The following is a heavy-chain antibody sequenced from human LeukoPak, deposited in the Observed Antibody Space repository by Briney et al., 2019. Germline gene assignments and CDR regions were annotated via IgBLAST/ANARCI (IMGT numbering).Heavy chain of an antibody. D-gene: IGHD3-10*01. V-gene: IGHV1-8*01. CDR3: VRDGEGVAISVNYWFDP. CDR2: MNPNNGNT. CDR1: GFTFTSYD. J-gene: IGHJ5*02. Sequence: ASVKVSCKASGFTFTSYDINWVRQASGQGLEWMGWMNPNNGNTGYAQKFQGRVTMTRDTSISTAYMELRGLRSEDTAVYYCVRDGEGVAISVNYWFDPWGQGTLVAVSS.